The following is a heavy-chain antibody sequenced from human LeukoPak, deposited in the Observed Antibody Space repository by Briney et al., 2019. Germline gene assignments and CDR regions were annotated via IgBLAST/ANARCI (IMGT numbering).Heavy chain of an antibody. D-gene: IGHD3-3*01. CDR2: ISGSGGST. Sequence: GGSLRLSCAASGFTFSSYAMSWVRQAPGKGLEWVSAISGSGGSTYYADSVKGRFTISRDNSKNTLYLQMNSLRAEDTAVYYCAKGDRKFSSIFGVVRGVNWFDPWGQGTLVTVSS. CDR1: GFTFSSYA. CDR3: AKGDRKFSSIFGVVRGVNWFDP. J-gene: IGHJ5*02. V-gene: IGHV3-23*01.